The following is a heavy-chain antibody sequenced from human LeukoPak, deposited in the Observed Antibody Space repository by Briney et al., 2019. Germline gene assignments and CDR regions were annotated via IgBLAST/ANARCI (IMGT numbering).Heavy chain of an antibody. Sequence: PSETLSLTCTVSGGSISSYCWSWIRQPPGKGLEWIGYIYYSGTTNYNPSLKSRVTISVDTSKNQFSLKLSSVTAADTAVYYCAREDYCSGGSCYSGYFQHWGQGTLVTVSS. CDR3: AREDYCSGGSCYSGYFQH. CDR2: IYYSGTT. CDR1: GGSISSYC. J-gene: IGHJ1*01. V-gene: IGHV4-59*01. D-gene: IGHD2-15*01.